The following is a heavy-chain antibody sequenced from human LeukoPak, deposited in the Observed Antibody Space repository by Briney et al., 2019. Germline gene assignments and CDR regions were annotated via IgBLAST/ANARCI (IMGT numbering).Heavy chain of an antibody. J-gene: IGHJ5*02. CDR2: IYYSGST. V-gene: IGHV4-39*01. CDR3: ARRGYCSSTSCYEYWFDP. CDR1: GGSISSSSYY. D-gene: IGHD2-2*01. Sequence: PSDTLPLTCTVSGGSISSSSYYWGWIRQPPGKWLEWIGIIYYSGSTYYNPSLKSRLTISVDTSKNQFSLKLSSVTATDTAVYYCARRGYCSSTSCYEYWFDPWGQGTLVTVSS.